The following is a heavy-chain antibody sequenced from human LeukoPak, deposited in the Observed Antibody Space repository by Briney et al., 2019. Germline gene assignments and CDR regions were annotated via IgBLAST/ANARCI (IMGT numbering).Heavy chain of an antibody. CDR1: GYSFTDYY. Sequence: ASLQVSCKASGYSFTDYYIHWVRQAPGQGLEWMGWINPFSGGTKYAQKFQGWVTMTRDTSISTAYMELSRLTSDDTAVYYCARYSNSGGDYWGQGTLVTVSS. CDR2: INPFSGGT. D-gene: IGHD6-6*01. J-gene: IGHJ4*02. CDR3: ARYSNSGGDY. V-gene: IGHV1-2*04.